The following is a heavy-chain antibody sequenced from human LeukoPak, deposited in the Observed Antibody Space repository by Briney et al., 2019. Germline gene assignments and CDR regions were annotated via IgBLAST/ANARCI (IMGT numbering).Heavy chain of an antibody. J-gene: IGHJ4*02. CDR3: AREPSGSLDY. D-gene: IGHD1-26*01. CDR1: GFTFSDYW. CDR2: IKQGGGEK. V-gene: IGHV3-7*01. Sequence: GRSLRLSCAASGFTFSDYWMSWVRQAPGKGLEWVANIKQGGGEKFYVDSVKGRFTISRDNAKNSLYLQMNSLRAEDTAVYYCAREPSGSLDYWGQGTLVTVSS.